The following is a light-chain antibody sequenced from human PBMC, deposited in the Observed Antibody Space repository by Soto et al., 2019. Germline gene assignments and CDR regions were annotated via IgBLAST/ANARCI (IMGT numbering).Light chain of an antibody. J-gene: IGLJ1*01. CDR3: SSYAGSNNLYV. V-gene: IGLV2-8*01. CDR2: EVS. CDR1: SSDVGGYNY. Sequence: QSVLTQPPSASGSPGQSVTISCTGTSSDVGGYNYVSWYQQHPGKAPKLMIYEVSKRPSGVPDRFSGSKSGNTASLTVSGLQAEAEADYYCSSYAGSNNLYVFGTGTKVTVL.